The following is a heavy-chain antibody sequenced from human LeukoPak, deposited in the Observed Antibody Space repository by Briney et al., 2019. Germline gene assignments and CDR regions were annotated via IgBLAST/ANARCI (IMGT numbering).Heavy chain of an antibody. V-gene: IGHV4-59*08. Sequence: SKTLSLTCTVSGDSIIGYYWSWIRQPPGKGLEWIGYIYYSGSTNYNPSLKSRVTISVDTSKNQFSLKLSSVTAADTAVYYCARGGAAAADYWGQGTLVTVSS. D-gene: IGHD6-13*01. CDR2: IYYSGST. J-gene: IGHJ4*02. CDR3: ARGGAAAADY. CDR1: GDSIIGYY.